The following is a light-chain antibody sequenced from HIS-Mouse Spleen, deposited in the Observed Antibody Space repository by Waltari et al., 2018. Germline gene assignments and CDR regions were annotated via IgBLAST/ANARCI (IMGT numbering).Light chain of an antibody. CDR1: SSDVGSYNL. V-gene: IGLV2-23*01. CDR2: EGS. Sequence: QSALTQPASVSGSPGQSITISCTGTSSDVGSYNLVSWYQRHPGKAPKLMIYEGSKRPSWVSNRFSGSKSGNTASLTISGLQAEDEADYYCCSYAGSSTWVFGGGTKLTVL. J-gene: IGLJ3*02. CDR3: CSYAGSSTWV.